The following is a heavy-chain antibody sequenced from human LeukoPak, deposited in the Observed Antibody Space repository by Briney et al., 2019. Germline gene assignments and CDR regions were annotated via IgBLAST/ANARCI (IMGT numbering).Heavy chain of an antibody. V-gene: IGHV1-2*06. CDR2: INPNSGGT. J-gene: IGHJ4*02. Sequence: ASVKPSCKASGYTFTGYYMHWVRQAPGQGLEWMGRINPNSGGTNYAQKFQGRVTMTRDTSISTAYMELSRLRSDDTAVYYCARGNWNDGYYFDYWGQGTLVTVSS. CDR1: GYTFTGYY. CDR3: ARGNWNDGYYFDY. D-gene: IGHD1-20*01.